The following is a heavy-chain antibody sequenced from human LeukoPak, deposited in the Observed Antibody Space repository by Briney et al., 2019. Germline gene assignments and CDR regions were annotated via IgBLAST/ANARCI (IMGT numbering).Heavy chain of an antibody. Sequence: PSETLSLTCAVYGGSFSGYYWSWIRQPPGKGLEWIGSIYYSGSTYYNPSLKSRVTISVDTSKNQFSLKLSSVTAADTAVYYCARDLIGGFDPWGQGTLVTVSS. V-gene: IGHV4-34*01. J-gene: IGHJ5*02. D-gene: IGHD3-22*01. CDR1: GGSFSGYY. CDR3: ARDLIGGFDP. CDR2: IYYSGST.